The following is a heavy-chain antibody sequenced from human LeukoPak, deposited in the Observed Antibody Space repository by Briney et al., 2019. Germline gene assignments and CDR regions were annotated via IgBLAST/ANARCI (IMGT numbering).Heavy chain of an antibody. CDR2: TYYSGDT. Sequence: SETLSLTCSVSGGSISNYYWSWIRQPPGKGLEWIGYTYYSGDTNYNPSLKSRVTISVDMSENQFSLRLTSVTAADTAVYYCARDAFGDYYDATGYWIFDYWGQGSLVTVSS. CDR3: ARDAFGDYYDATGYWIFDY. V-gene: IGHV4-59*12. CDR1: GGSISNYY. D-gene: IGHD3-22*01. J-gene: IGHJ4*02.